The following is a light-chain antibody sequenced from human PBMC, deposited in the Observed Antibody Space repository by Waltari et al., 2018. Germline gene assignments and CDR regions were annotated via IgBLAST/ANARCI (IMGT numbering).Light chain of an antibody. Sequence: QSALTQPASVSGSPGQSITTSCTGTSRHVGYFNHVSWFQHHPASAPKLLIYDVTHRPSGVSSRFSGSKSVNTASLTISGLQAEDEADYYCSSYTGRGTVIFGGGTKLTVL. CDR3: SSYTGRGTVI. CDR1: SRHVGYFNH. V-gene: IGLV2-14*01. J-gene: IGLJ2*01. CDR2: DVT.